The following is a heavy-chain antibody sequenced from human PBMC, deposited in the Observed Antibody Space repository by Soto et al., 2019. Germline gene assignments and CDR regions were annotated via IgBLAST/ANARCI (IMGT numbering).Heavy chain of an antibody. CDR1: GGPSSSYA. Sequence: ASVKVSCTASGGPSSSYAISWVRQAPGQGLEWMGGIIPIFGTANYAQKFQGRVTITADKSTSTAYMELSSLRSEDTARYYCARDLIDYGDYERDYYGMDVWGQGTTVTVSS. CDR2: IIPIFGTA. V-gene: IGHV1-69*06. CDR3: ARDLIDYGDYERDYYGMDV. D-gene: IGHD4-17*01. J-gene: IGHJ6*02.